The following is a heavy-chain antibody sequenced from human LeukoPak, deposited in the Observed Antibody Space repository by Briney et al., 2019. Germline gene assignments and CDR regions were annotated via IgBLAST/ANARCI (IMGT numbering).Heavy chain of an antibody. Sequence: GGSLRLSCAASGFTFSSYAMHWVRQAPGTGLEWVSIIYDIGSAYYADSVKGRFTISRDNSQNTLYLQLNSLRAEDTAVYYCARTAVTPGSSDAFDIWGQGTMVTVSS. CDR3: ARTAVTPGSSDAFDI. D-gene: IGHD4-17*01. J-gene: IGHJ3*02. CDR1: GFTFSSYA. CDR2: IYDIGSA. V-gene: IGHV3-53*01.